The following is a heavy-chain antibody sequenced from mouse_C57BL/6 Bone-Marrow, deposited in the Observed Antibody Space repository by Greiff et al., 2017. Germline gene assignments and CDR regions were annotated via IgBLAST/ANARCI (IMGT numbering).Heavy chain of an antibody. D-gene: IGHD1-1*01. V-gene: IGHV1-64*01. J-gene: IGHJ2*01. CDR2: IHPNSGST. CDR1: GYTFTSYW. Sequence: QVHVKQPGAELVKPGASVKLSCKASGYTFTSYWMHWVKQRPGQGLEWIGMIHPNSGSTNYNEKFKSKATLTVAKSSSTAYMQLSSLTSEDSAVYYCAREGYYYGSYYFDYWGQGTTLTVAS. CDR3: AREGYYYGSYYFDY.